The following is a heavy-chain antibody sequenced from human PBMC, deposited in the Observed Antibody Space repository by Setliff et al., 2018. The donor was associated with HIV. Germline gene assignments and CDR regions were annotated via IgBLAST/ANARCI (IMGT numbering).Heavy chain of an antibody. D-gene: IGHD1-26*01. CDR2: INAGNGDT. Sequence: VKVSCKASGYTFTGYAMHWVRQAPGQRLECMGWINAGNGDTKYSQNFQGRVTITRDTSASTAYMDLSSLRSEDTAVYYCARDGGGSTKGAFDIWGQGTMVTVSS. CDR3: ARDGGGSTKGAFDI. CDR1: GYTFTGYA. V-gene: IGHV1-3*01. J-gene: IGHJ3*02.